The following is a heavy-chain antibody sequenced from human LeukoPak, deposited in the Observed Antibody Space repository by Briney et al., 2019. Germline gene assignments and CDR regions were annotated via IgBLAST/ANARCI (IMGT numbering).Heavy chain of an antibody. CDR1: GGSISSGDYY. D-gene: IGHD2-2*01. V-gene: IGHV4-61*08. CDR2: IYYSGST. CDR3: ARGPDIVVVPAASGYFDL. J-gene: IGHJ2*01. Sequence: SETLSLTCTVSGGSISSGDYYWSWIRQPPGKGLEWIGYIYYSGSTNYNPSLKSRVTKSVDTSKNQFSLKLSSVTAADTAVYYCARGPDIVVVPAASGYFDLWGRGTLVTVSS.